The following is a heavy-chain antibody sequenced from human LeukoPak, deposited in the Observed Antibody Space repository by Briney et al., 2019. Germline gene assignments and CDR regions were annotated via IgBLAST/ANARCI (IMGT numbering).Heavy chain of an antibody. Sequence: GGSLRLSCAASGFTFSSYGMHWVRQAPGKGLEWVAVISYDGSNKYYADSVKGRFTISRDNSKNTLYLQMNSRRAEDTAVYYCIRHYGGNSYWGQGTLVTVSS. V-gene: IGHV3-30*03. CDR1: GFTFSSYG. D-gene: IGHD4-23*01. CDR2: ISYDGSNK. J-gene: IGHJ4*02. CDR3: IRHYGGNSY.